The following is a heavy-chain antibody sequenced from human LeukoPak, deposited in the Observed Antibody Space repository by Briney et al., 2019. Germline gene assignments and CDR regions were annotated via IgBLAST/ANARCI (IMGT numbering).Heavy chain of an antibody. V-gene: IGHV3-7*01. CDR2: IKQDGSEK. CDR3: ARADAEYYDFWSGYYKPGYYYGMDV. D-gene: IGHD3-3*01. CDR1: GFSFSDSW. Sequence: GGSLRLSCVGSGFSFSDSWMTWVRRAPGKGLEWVANIKQDGSEKYYVDSVKGRFTISRDNAKNSLYLQMNSLRAEDTAAYYCARADAEYYDFWSGYYKPGYYYGMDVWGQGTTVTVSS. J-gene: IGHJ6*02.